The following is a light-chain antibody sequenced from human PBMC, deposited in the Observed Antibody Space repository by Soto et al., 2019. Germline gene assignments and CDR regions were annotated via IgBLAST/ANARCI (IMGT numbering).Light chain of an antibody. V-gene: IGKV1-5*03. CDR3: QQYTQYPWK. Sequence: DIQMTQSRSTLSASIGDRVTITCRASQGANNWLAWYQQKPGKAPNLLIYEAFNLETGVPSRFSGSRSGTEFTLPISSLQPDDFATYYCQQYTQYPWKFSQGTKVEVK. CDR1: QGANNW. CDR2: EAF. J-gene: IGKJ1*01.